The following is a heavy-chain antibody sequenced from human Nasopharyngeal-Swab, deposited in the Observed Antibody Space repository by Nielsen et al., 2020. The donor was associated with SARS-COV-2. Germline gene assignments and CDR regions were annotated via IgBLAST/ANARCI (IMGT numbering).Heavy chain of an antibody. D-gene: IGHD1-14*01. J-gene: IGHJ3*02. CDR2: IIPSLCIS. V-gene: IGHV1-69*04. CDR1: RGTFSSYA. CDR3: ASGITGAAFDI. Sequence: SVKVSCKASRGTFSSYAISWVRQPPGPGLEWMGRIIPSLCISNYAQKFQGRVTITADKSTSTAYMELSSLRSEDTAVYYCASGITGAAFDIWGQGTMVTVSS.